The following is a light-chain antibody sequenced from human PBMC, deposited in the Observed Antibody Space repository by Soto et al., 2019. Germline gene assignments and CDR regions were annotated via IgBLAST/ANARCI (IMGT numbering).Light chain of an antibody. V-gene: IGLV1-40*01. CDR2: RNT. CDR1: SSNIGAGYD. Sequence: QSVLTQPPSVSGAPGQTVTISCTGSSSNIGAGYDVHWYRQIPGKAPKLLIYRNTNRPSGVPDRFSGSKSDTSASLAITGLQSEDEADYYCQPNYNGQSRVVFGGGTKVTVL. CDR3: QPNYNGQSRVV. J-gene: IGLJ3*02.